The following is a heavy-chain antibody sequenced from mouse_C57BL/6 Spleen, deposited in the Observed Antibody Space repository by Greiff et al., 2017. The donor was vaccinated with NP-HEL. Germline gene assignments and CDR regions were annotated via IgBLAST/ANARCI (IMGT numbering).Heavy chain of an antibody. CDR3: VIYYYGSSHFDY. Sequence: QVQLKESGAELMKPGASVKLSCKATGYTFTGYWIEWVKQRPGSGSTNYNEKFKGKATFTADTSSNTAYMQLSSLTTEDSAIYYCVIYYYGSSHFDYWGQGTTLTVSS. CDR1: GYTFTGYW. D-gene: IGHD1-1*01. V-gene: IGHV1-9*01. CDR2: SGST. J-gene: IGHJ2*01.